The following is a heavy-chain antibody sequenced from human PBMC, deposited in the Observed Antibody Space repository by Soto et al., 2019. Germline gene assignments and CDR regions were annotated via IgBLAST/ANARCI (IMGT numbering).Heavy chain of an antibody. J-gene: IGHJ5*02. CDR3: ASCDYVGNWFDP. D-gene: IGHD4-17*01. CDR1: GFSVSTSGVG. Sequence: QITLKESGPTLVKPTQTLTLTCTFSGFSVSTSGVGVGWIRQPPGKALEWLALIYWDDDKRYSPSLKSRLTIPKYTSKNQVVLTMTNMDPVDTATYYGASCDYVGNWFDPWGQGTLVTVSS. CDR2: IYWDDDK. V-gene: IGHV2-5*02.